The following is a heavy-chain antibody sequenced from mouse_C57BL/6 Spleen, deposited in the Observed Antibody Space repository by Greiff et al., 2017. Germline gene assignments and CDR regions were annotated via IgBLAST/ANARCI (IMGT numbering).Heavy chain of an antibody. Sequence: VQLQQPGAELVMPGASVKLSCKASGYTFTSYWMHWVKQRPGQGLEWIGEIDPSDSYTNYNQKFNGKSTLTVDKSSSTAYMQLSSLTSEDSAVYYCARHYYGNYPDYWGQGTSVTVSS. V-gene: IGHV1-69*01. CDR3: ARHYYGNYPDY. CDR1: GYTFTSYW. CDR2: IDPSDSYT. J-gene: IGHJ4*01. D-gene: IGHD2-1*01.